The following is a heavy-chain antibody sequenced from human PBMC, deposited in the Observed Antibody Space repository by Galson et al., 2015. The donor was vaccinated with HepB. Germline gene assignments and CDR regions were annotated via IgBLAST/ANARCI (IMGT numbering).Heavy chain of an antibody. CDR3: ARRSYYDSSEFDP. D-gene: IGHD3-22*01. V-gene: IGHV3-11*06. Sequence: SLRLSCAASGFTFSDYYMSWTRQAPGKGLEWVSYISSSSTYTNYADSVKGRFTISRDNAKNSLYLQMNSLRAEDTAVYYCARRSYYDSSEFDPWGQGTLVTVSS. J-gene: IGHJ5*02. CDR2: ISSSSTYT. CDR1: GFTFSDYY.